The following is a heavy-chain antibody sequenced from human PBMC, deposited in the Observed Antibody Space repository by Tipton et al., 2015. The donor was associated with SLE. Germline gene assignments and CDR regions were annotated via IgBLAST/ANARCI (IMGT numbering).Heavy chain of an antibody. D-gene: IGHD3-10*01. CDR3: ARGPGIERNYYYYYYMDV. J-gene: IGHJ6*03. CDR1: GGSLRDYY. V-gene: IGHV4-34*01. Sequence: TLSLTCAVYGGSLRDYYWTWIRQSPGKGLEWIGEINHSGRTNYNSSLKSRVTISVNTSKNQFSLKLGSVTAADTAMYYCARGPGIERNYYYYYYMDVWGKGTTVTVSS. CDR2: INHSGRT.